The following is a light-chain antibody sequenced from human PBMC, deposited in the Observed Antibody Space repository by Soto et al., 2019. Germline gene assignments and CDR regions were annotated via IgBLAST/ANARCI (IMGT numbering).Light chain of an antibody. CDR3: QQTYSAPPL. CDR2: AVS. V-gene: IGKV1-39*01. CDR1: QSIGTN. Sequence: DIQMTQSPSSLSACIRERVALTCRASQSIGTNLNWYQQRPGKAPKLLIYAVSSLQSGVSSRFSGSGSGTDFTLSINSLQSEDFATYYCQQTYSAPPLFGKGTKVDIK. J-gene: IGKJ1*01.